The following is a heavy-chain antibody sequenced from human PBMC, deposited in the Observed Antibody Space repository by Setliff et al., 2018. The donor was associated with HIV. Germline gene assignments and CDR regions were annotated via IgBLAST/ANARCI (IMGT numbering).Heavy chain of an antibody. D-gene: IGHD6-19*01. CDR3: ARGVAVAGVDY. CDR2: IYYSGST. V-gene: IGHV4-59*01. J-gene: IGHJ4*02. CDR1: GGSISSYY. Sequence: SETLSLTCTVSGGSISSYYWSWIRQPPGKGLEWIGYIYYSGSTNYNPSLKSRVTISVDTSKNQFSLKLSSVTAAYTAVYYCARGVAVAGVDYWGQGTLVTVSS.